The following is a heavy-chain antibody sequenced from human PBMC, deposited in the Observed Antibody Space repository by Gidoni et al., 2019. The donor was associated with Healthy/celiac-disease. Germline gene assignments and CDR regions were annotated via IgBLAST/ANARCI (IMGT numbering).Heavy chain of an antibody. Sequence: QVQLVQSGAEVKKPGASVNVSCKASGYTFTSYDINWVRQATGQGLEWMGWMNPNSGNTGYAQKFQGRVTMTRNTSISTAYMELSSLRSEDTAVYYCATLTRVLQAFDIWGQGTMVTVSS. CDR3: ATLTRVLQAFDI. J-gene: IGHJ3*02. CDR2: MNPNSGNT. V-gene: IGHV1-8*01. D-gene: IGHD1-1*01. CDR1: GYTFTSYD.